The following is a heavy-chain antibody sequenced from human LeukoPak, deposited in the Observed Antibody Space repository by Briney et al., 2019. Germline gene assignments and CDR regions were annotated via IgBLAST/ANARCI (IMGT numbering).Heavy chain of an antibody. V-gene: IGHV3-9*01. CDR3: AKVAKAYYDSSGYYATYDY. J-gene: IGHJ4*02. CDR1: GFTFDDYA. CDR2: ISWNSGSI. D-gene: IGHD3-22*01. Sequence: GRSLRLSCAASGFTFDDYAMHWVRQAPGKGLEWVSGISWNSGSIGYADSVKGRFTISRDNAKNSLYLQMNSLRAEDTALYYCAKVAKAYYDSSGYYATYDYWGQGTLVTVSS.